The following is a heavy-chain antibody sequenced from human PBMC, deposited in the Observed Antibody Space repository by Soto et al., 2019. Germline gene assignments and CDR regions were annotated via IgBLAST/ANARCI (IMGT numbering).Heavy chain of an antibody. CDR2: ISYDGSNK. Sequence: PGGSLRLSCAASGFTFSSYGMHWVRQAPGKGLEWVAVISYDGSNKYYADSVKGRFTISRDNSKNTLYLQMNSLRAEDTAVYYCAKDSSSGYYSYWGQGTLVTVSS. CDR3: AKDSSSGYYSY. D-gene: IGHD3-22*01. J-gene: IGHJ4*02. V-gene: IGHV3-30*18. CDR1: GFTFSSYG.